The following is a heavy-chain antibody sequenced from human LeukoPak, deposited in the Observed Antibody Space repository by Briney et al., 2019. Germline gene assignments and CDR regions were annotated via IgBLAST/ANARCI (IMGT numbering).Heavy chain of an antibody. Sequence: ASVKVSCKVSGYSVTELSMHWVRQAPGKGLEWMGGFDPENGETMYAQKFQGRVTMTEDTSTDTAYMELSSLRSEDTAVYYCAVLTGYLRGSDAFDIWGQGTMVTVSS. V-gene: IGHV1-24*01. CDR3: AVLTGYLRGSDAFDI. CDR2: FDPENGET. CDR1: GYSVTELS. J-gene: IGHJ3*02. D-gene: IGHD3-9*01.